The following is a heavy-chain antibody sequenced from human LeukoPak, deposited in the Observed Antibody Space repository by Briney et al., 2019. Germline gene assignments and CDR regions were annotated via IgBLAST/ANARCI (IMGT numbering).Heavy chain of an antibody. V-gene: IGHV4-61*02. CDR3: ARAISGSFRTSYYFDY. Sequence: PSETLSLTCTVSGGSISSGSYYWSWIRQPAGKGLEWIGRIYTSGSRNYNPSLKSRVTISVDTSKNQFSLKLTSVTAADTAVYYCARAISGSFRTSYYFDYWGQGTLVTVSS. CDR2: IYTSGSR. J-gene: IGHJ4*02. D-gene: IGHD6-13*01. CDR1: GGSISSGSYY.